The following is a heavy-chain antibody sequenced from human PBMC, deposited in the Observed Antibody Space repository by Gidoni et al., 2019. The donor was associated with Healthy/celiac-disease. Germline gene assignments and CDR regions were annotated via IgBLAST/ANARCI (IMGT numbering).Heavy chain of an antibody. V-gene: IGHV3-11*01. CDR1: EFTFSDHY. D-gene: IGHD3-22*01. CDR2: ISSSGSTI. J-gene: IGHJ4*02. CDR3: ARDHSWYYYDSSGYPVDY. Sequence: QVPLVESGEGLVKPGGSLRLSCAASEFTFSDHYISWIRQAPGKGPEWVSYISSSGSTIYYADSVKGRFTISRDNAKNSLYLQMNSLRAEDTAVYYCARDHSWYYYDSSGYPVDYWGQGTLVTVSS.